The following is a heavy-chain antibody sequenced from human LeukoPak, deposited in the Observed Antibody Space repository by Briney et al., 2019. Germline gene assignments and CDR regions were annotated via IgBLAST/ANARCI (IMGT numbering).Heavy chain of an antibody. J-gene: IGHJ5*02. CDR3: AKDRSGTWSYDL. Sequence: GGSLRLFCAASGFTFSSYAMHWVRQAPGKGLEWVTIIWYDGNSKHYADSVKGRFTISRDNSKSTLYLQMDSLRVEDTAVYYCAKDRSGTWSYDLWGQGTLVTVSS. CDR1: GFTFSSYA. CDR2: IWYDGNSK. V-gene: IGHV3-30*02. D-gene: IGHD2-15*01.